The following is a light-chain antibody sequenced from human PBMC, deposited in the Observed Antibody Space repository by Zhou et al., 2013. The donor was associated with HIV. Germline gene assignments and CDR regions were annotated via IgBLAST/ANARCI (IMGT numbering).Light chain of an antibody. CDR3: QQSDTAPIT. CDR2: FAS. CDR1: QTMRSY. J-gene: IGKJ5*01. Sequence: DIQMTQSPSSLSASVGDRVTITCRASQTMRSYLNWYQQKPGKAPKLLIYFASSLQRGVPSRFSGRGSGTDFTLTISSLQPEDFATYYCQQSDTAPITFGQGTRLDIK. V-gene: IGKV1-39*01.